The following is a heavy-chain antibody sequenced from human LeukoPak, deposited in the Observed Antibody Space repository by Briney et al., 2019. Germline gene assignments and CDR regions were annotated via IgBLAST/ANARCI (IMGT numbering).Heavy chain of an antibody. CDR3: ARLVGATAS. D-gene: IGHD1-26*01. Sequence: GGSLRLSCAASGFTFTNYAMTWVRQAPGKGLEWVSSITGSGGSTYYADSVKGRFTISRDNSKNTLYLQINSLRAEDTALYYCARLVGATASWGQGALVTVS. J-gene: IGHJ5*02. CDR2: ITGSGGST. CDR1: GFTFTNYA. V-gene: IGHV3-23*01.